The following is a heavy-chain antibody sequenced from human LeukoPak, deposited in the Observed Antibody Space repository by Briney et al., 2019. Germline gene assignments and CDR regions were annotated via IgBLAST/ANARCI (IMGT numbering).Heavy chain of an antibody. CDR1: GFTFSSFG. D-gene: IGHD6-19*01. CDR2: ISYDGSNK. Sequence: GGSLRLSCAASGFTFSSFGLHWVRQAPGKGLEWVAVISYDGSNKYYADSVRGRFTISRDNSKNTLYLQMNSLRAEDTAVYYCARAVAGYGMDVWGQGTTVTVSS. CDR3: ARAVAGYGMDV. J-gene: IGHJ6*02. V-gene: IGHV3-30*03.